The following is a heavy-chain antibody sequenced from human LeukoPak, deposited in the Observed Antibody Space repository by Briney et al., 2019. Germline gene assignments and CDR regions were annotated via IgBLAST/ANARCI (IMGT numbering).Heavy chain of an antibody. V-gene: IGHV1-69*06. Sequence: SVKVSCKASGGTFSSYTINWVRQAPEQGLDWMGGIIPIFGTTNYAQKFQGRVTITADKSTSTAYMELSSLRSEDTAVYYCARTVVVTAEHAFDIWGQGTMVTVSS. CDR1: GGTFSSYT. D-gene: IGHD2-21*02. CDR2: IIPIFGTT. J-gene: IGHJ3*02. CDR3: ARTVVVTAEHAFDI.